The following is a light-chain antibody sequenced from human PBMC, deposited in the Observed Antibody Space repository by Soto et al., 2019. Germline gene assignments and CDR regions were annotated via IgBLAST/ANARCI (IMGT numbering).Light chain of an antibody. V-gene: IGKV3-15*01. Sequence: ETVMTQSPGTLSVSPGERATLSCRASQNIFTNVAWYQQKPGQGPRLLIYRTSTRAAGIAARFSGSGAGTDFTLTITNVQSEDSAVYFCQQFAHWPPYSFGQGTKLEI. CDR3: QQFAHWPPYS. CDR2: RTS. J-gene: IGKJ2*03. CDR1: QNIFTN.